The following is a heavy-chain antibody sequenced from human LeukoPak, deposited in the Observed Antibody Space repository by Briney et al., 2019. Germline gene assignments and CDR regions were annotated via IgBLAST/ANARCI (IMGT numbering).Heavy chain of an antibody. J-gene: IGHJ4*02. CDR1: GYTFTVYY. CDR2: INPNSGGT. Sequence: ASVKVSCKASGYTFTVYYMHWVRRAPGQGLEWMGRINPNSGGTNYAQKFQGRVTMTRDTSISTAYMELSRLRSDDTAVYYCARYITVGATYQHFDYWGQGTLVTVSS. CDR3: ARYITVGATYQHFDY. V-gene: IGHV1-2*06. D-gene: IGHD1-26*01.